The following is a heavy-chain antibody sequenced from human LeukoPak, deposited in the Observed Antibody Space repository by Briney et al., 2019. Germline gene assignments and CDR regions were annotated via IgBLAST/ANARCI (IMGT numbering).Heavy chain of an antibody. J-gene: IGHJ4*02. Sequence: GGSLRLSCAASGFTFSDYYMSWIRQAPGKGLEWVSYISSSSSYTNYADSVKGRFTISRDNAKNSLYLQMNSLRDEDTAVYYCAIDSSGYYYYFDYWGQGTLVTVSS. D-gene: IGHD3-22*01. CDR2: ISSSSSYT. V-gene: IGHV3-11*06. CDR3: AIDSSGYYYYFDY. CDR1: GFTFSDYY.